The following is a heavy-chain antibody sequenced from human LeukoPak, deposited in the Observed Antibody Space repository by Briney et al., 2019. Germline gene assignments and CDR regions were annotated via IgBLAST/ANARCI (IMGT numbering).Heavy chain of an antibody. Sequence: GGSLRLSCAASGFTFSNYWMSWVRQAPGKGLQWVANIKQDGSEKYYVDSVEGRFTISRDNAKNSLYLQMNSLRAEDTAVYYCASGTYDFWSGYYRNGYYYYYYMDVWGKGTTVTVSS. CDR1: GFTFSNYW. CDR2: IKQDGSEK. J-gene: IGHJ6*03. CDR3: ASGTYDFWSGYYRNGYYYYYYMDV. V-gene: IGHV3-7*01. D-gene: IGHD3-3*01.